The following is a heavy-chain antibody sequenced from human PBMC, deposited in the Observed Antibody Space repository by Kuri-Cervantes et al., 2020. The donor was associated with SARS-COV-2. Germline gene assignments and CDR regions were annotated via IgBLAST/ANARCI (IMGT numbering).Heavy chain of an antibody. J-gene: IGHJ3*02. CDR1: GFTFSSYG. CDR2: IWYDGSNK. Sequence: GESLKISCAASGFTFSSYGMHWVRQAPGKGLEWVAVIWYDGSNKYYADSVKGRFTISRDNSKNTLYLQMNSLRAEDTAVYYCAREWNYYDSSGYYPVGAFDIWGQGTMVTVSS. CDR3: AREWNYYDSSGYYPVGAFDI. D-gene: IGHD3-22*01. V-gene: IGHV3-33*01.